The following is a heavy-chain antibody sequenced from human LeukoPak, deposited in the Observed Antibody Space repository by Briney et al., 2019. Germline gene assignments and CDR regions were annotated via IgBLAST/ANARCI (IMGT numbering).Heavy chain of an antibody. Sequence: GGSLRLSCAVSGFTFSNYWMHWVRQAPGKGLVWVSCISSDGSSTNYADSVKGRFSISRDNAKNTLYLHMNSLRAEDTALYYCARPMISFMSLGADFWGQGSLVTVSS. CDR2: ISSDGSST. V-gene: IGHV3-74*01. CDR3: ARPMISFMSLGADF. D-gene: IGHD3/OR15-3a*01. J-gene: IGHJ4*02. CDR1: GFTFSNYW.